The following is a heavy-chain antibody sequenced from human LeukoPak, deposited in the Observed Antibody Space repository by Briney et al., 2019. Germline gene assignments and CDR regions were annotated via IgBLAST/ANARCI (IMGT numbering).Heavy chain of an antibody. CDR1: GFSFSIYS. CDR3: ARDPLKDSSGYYLNWFDP. V-gene: IGHV3-21*01. J-gene: IGHJ5*02. Sequence: GGSLRLSCAASGFSFSIYSMNWVRQAPGKGLEWVSSISSSSSYIYYADSVKGRFTISRDNAKNSLYLQMNSLRAEDTAVYYCARDPLKDSSGYYLNWFDPWGQGTLVTVSS. CDR2: ISSSSSYI. D-gene: IGHD3-22*01.